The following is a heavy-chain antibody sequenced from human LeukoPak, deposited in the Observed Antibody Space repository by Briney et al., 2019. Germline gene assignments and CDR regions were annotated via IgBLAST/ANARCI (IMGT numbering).Heavy chain of an antibody. CDR2: ISDDGAYI. CDR3: ARDPTLTTTFDYFDY. D-gene: IGHD4-11*01. J-gene: IGHJ4*02. Sequence: GGSLRLSCAASGFTFSSYGMHWVRQTPGKGLEWLSSISDDGAYIYYADSVKGRFTISRDNAKNSLYLQMNSLRAEDTAVYYCARDPTLTTTFDYFDYWGQGTLVTVSS. V-gene: IGHV3-21*01. CDR1: GFTFSSYG.